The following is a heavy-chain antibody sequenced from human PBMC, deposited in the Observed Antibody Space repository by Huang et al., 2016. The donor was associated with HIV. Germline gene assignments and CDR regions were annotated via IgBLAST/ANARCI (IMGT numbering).Heavy chain of an antibody. Sequence: QVQLQESGPGPVKPSQTLSLTCTVSGDSISRGGYLWRWIRQSPGKGLEWIGSIYYTGTTSYNTALRSRVTMSVDTSKNQFSLRLTSVTAEDTAVYYCARDRITQCNGGRCYSDWSDPWGQGTLVIVSS. D-gene: IGHD2-15*01. CDR1: GDSISRGGYL. J-gene: IGHJ5*02. V-gene: IGHV4-30-4*08. CDR3: ARDRITQCNGGRCYSDWSDP. CDR2: IYYTGTT.